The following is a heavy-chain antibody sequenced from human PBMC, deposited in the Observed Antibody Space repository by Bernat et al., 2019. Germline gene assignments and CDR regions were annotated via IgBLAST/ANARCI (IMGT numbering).Heavy chain of an antibody. CDR1: GFTFSSYW. V-gene: IGHV3-7*03. CDR2: IKQDGSEK. CDR3: AASGYGTIDI. J-gene: IGHJ3*02. Sequence: EVQLVESGGGLVQPGGSLRLSCAASGFTFSSYWMSWVRQAPGKGLEWVANIKQDGSEKYYVDSVKGRFTISRDNPKNTLSLQMNNLRAEDTAVYYCAASGYGTIDIWGQGTMVTVS. D-gene: IGHD3-22*01.